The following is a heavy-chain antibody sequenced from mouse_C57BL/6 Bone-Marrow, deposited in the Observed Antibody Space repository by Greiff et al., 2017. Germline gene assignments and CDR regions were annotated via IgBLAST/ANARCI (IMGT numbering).Heavy chain of an antibody. D-gene: IGHD1-3*01. CDR3: ASEGLTCPCFAY. CDR2: IYPGDGDT. J-gene: IGHJ3*01. CDR1: GYAFSSSW. Sequence: VKLQESGPELVKPGASVKISCKASGYAFSSSWMNWVKQRPGKGLEWIGRIYPGDGDTNYNGKFKGKATLTADKSSSTAYMQISSLTSEDSAVYFCASEGLTCPCFAYWGQGTLVTVSA. V-gene: IGHV1-82*01.